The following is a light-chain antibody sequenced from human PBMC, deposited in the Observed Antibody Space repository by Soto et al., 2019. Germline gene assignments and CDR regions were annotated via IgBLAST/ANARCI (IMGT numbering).Light chain of an antibody. V-gene: IGKV3-11*01. CDR2: DAS. CDR1: QSVSSY. CDR3: QHRSNWVS. J-gene: IGKJ4*01. Sequence: EIVLTQSPATLSLSPGERATLSCRASQSVSSYLAWYQQKPGQAPRLLIYDASNMATGIPARFSGSGSGTDFTLTISSLEPEDFAVYYCQHRSNWVSFGGGTKVEIK.